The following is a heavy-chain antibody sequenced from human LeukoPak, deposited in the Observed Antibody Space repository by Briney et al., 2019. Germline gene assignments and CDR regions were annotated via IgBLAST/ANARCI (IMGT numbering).Heavy chain of an antibody. CDR1: GDSVSSNSAA. D-gene: IGHD4-23*01. V-gene: IGHV6-1*01. Sequence: TSQTLSLTCAVSGDSVSSNSAAWNWIRQSPSRGLEWLGRTYYRSKWYNDYAVSVKSRITINPDTSKNQFSLQLNSVTPEDTAVYYCARRIGNSDAFDIWGQGTMVTVSS. J-gene: IGHJ3*02. CDR2: TYYRSKWYN. CDR3: ARRIGNSDAFDI.